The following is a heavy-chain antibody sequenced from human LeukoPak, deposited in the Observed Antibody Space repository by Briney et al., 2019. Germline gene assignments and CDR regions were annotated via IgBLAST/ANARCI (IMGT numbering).Heavy chain of an antibody. Sequence: SETLSLTCAVSGGSISSGDYSWSWIRQPPGKGLEWIGYIYHSGSTYYNPSLKSRVTISVDTSKNQFSLKLSSVTAADTAVYYCARNMVRGRYFQHWGQGTLVTVSS. D-gene: IGHD3-10*01. CDR2: IYHSGST. J-gene: IGHJ1*01. CDR1: GGSISSGDYS. V-gene: IGHV4-30-2*01. CDR3: ARNMVRGRYFQH.